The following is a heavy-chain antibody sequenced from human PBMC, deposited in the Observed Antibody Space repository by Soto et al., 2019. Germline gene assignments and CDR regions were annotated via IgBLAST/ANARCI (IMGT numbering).Heavy chain of an antibody. V-gene: IGHV3-15*01. CDR1: GFTFSNAW. J-gene: IGHJ4*02. CDR2: XKSKTDGGTT. CDR3: XXXXXXXXXXXAXVFDY. Sequence: EVQLVESGGGLVKPGGSLRLSCAASGFTFSNAWMSWVRQAPGKGXXWVXRXKSKTDGGTTDYAAPVKGRFTISRDDSXXXXXXXXXXXXXXXXXXXXXXXXXXXXXXXXAXVFDYWGQGTLVTVSS.